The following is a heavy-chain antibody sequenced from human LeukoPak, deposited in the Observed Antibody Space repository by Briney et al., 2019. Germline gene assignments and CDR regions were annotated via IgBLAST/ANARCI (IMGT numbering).Heavy chain of an antibody. CDR2: IYYSGST. D-gene: IGHD2-2*01. J-gene: IGHJ5*02. Sequence: SETLSLTCTVSGGSISSYYWSWIRQPPGKGLEWIGYIYYSGSTNYNPSLKSRVTISVDTSKNQFSLKLSSVTAADTAVYYCARGGEVVVAEDYWFDPWGQGTLVTVSS. CDR3: ARGGEVVVAEDYWFDP. CDR1: GGSISSYY. V-gene: IGHV4-59*01.